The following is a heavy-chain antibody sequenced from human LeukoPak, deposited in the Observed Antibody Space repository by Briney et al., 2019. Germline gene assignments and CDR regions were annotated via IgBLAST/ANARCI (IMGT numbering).Heavy chain of an antibody. J-gene: IGHJ6*02. CDR1: GGSVSGYY. D-gene: IGHD3-22*01. CDR2: VYHTGHT. CDR3: ARLPPNYYDSSGPYYYYGMDV. Sequence: SETLSLTCTVSGGSVSGYYWSWIRQPPGGGLEWIGYVYHTGHTHYNASLKGRVTMSMDTSQSQISLRMSSMTAADTAVYYCARLPPNYYDSSGPYYYYGMDVWGQGTTVTVSS. V-gene: IGHV4-59*08.